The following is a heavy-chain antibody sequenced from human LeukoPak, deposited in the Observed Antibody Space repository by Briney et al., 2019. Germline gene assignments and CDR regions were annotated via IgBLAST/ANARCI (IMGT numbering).Heavy chain of an antibody. Sequence: GASVKVSCKASGGTFSSYAISWVRQAPGQGLEWMGRIIPILGIANYAQKFQGRVTITADKSTSTAYMELSSLRSEDTAVYYCARDRAISGENRYYYGMNVWGQGTTVTVSS. D-gene: IGHD3-10*01. V-gene: IGHV1-69*04. CDR1: GGTFSSYA. CDR3: ARDRAISGENRYYYGMNV. CDR2: IIPILGIA. J-gene: IGHJ6*02.